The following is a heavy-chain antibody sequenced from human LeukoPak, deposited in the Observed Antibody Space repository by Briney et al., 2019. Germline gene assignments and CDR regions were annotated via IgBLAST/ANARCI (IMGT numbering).Heavy chain of an antibody. D-gene: IGHD5-18*01. V-gene: IGHV3-66*01. CDR2: IYSGGST. J-gene: IGHJ6*02. CDR3: ARDGSATGYSYGARGLV. Sequence: GGSLRLSCAASGFTVSSNYMSWVRQAPGKGLEWVSVIYSGGSTYYADSVKGRFTISRDNSKNTLYLQMNSLRAEDTAVYYCARDGSATGYSYGARGLVWGQGTTVTVSS. CDR1: GFTVSSNY.